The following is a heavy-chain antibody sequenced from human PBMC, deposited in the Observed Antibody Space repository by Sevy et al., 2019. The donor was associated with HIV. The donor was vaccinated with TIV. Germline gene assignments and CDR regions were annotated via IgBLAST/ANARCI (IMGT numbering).Heavy chain of an antibody. Sequence: ASVKVSCKASGYTFTGYYMHWMRQAPGQGLEWMGWISPDSGGPTYAPKFQGRVTLTRDTSISTAYMDLSRLKSDDTAVYYCVRDDRDGYFEYWGQGTLVTVSS. CDR1: GYTFTGYY. CDR2: ISPDSGGP. J-gene: IGHJ4*02. CDR3: VRDDRDGYFEY. V-gene: IGHV1-2*02.